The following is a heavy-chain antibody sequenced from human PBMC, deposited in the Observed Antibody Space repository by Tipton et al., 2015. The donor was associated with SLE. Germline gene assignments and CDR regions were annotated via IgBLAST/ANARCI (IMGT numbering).Heavy chain of an antibody. J-gene: IGHJ4*02. Sequence: TLSLTCTVSRGSISSGFYYWGWIRQPAGKGLEWIGHIYISGITSYNPSLKSRVTISLDTTKNQFSLRLDSVTAADTAVYYCARRGGSLENWGQGTLVTVSS. CDR1: RGSISSGFYY. D-gene: IGHD5-24*01. CDR3: ARRGGSLEN. V-gene: IGHV4-61*09. CDR2: IYISGIT.